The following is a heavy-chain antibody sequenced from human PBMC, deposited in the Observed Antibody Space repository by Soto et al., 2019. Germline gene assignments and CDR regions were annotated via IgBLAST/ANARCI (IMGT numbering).Heavy chain of an antibody. CDR1: GGTFSSYA. V-gene: IGHV1-69*01. CDR2: IIPIFGTA. CDR3: ARASDYYDSSGGYGMDV. Sequence: QVQLVQSGAEVKKPGSSVKVSCKASGGTFSSYAISWVRQAPGQGLEWMGGIIPIFGTANYAQKFQGRVTITADESTSTAYRELSSLRSEDTAVYYCARASDYYDSSGGYGMDVWGQGTTVTVSS. J-gene: IGHJ6*02. D-gene: IGHD3-22*01.